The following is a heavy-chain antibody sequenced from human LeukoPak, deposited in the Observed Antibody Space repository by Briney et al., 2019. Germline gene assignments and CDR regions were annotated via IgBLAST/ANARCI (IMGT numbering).Heavy chain of an antibody. Sequence: GGSLRLSCAASGFTFSSYSMNWVRQAPGKGLEWVSSISSSSSYIYYADSVKGRFTISRDNAKNSLYLQMNSLRAEDTAVYYRASSPSGYPYYFDYWGQGTLVTVSS. J-gene: IGHJ4*02. CDR2: ISSSSSYI. D-gene: IGHD1-1*01. V-gene: IGHV3-21*01. CDR1: GFTFSSYS. CDR3: ASSPSGYPYYFDY.